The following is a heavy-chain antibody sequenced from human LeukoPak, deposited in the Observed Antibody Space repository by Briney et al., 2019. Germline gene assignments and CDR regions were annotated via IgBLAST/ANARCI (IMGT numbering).Heavy chain of an antibody. D-gene: IGHD3-22*01. CDR1: GYTFTSYY. CDR3: SRPSGYGRYYFDY. V-gene: IGHV1-46*03. Sequence: ASVKVSCKASGYTFTSYYMHWVRQAPGQGLEWMGIINPSGGSTGYAQKFQGRVTVTRDTSTSTVYMELSSLRSEDTAVYYCSRPSGYGRYYFDYWGQGTLVTVSS. CDR2: INPSGGST. J-gene: IGHJ4*02.